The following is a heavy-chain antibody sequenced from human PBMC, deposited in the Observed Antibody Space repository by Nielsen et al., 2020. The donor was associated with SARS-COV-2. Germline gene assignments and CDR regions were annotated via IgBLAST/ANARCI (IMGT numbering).Heavy chain of an antibody. CDR2: MSYSGST. CDR3: VRIDMATISVDY. Sequence: SETLSLTCTVYGTSISTYYWSWIRQPPGKGLEWIGYMSYSGSTNYNPSLKSRVTISVDTSKNQFSLKVNSVTAADTAVYYCVRIDMATISVDYWGRGTLVTVSS. CDR1: GTSISTYY. V-gene: IGHV4-59*01. J-gene: IGHJ4*02. D-gene: IGHD5-24*01.